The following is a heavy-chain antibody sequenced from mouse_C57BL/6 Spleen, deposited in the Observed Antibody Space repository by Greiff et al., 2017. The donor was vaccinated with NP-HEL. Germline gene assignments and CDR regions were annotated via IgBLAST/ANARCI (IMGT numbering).Heavy chain of an antibody. J-gene: IGHJ3*01. D-gene: IGHD2-5*01. CDR2: ISYDGSN. V-gene: IGHV3-6*01. CDR3: AMYSNYDDWFAY. CDR1: GYSITSGYY. Sequence: ESGPGLVKPSQSLSLTCSVTGYSITSGYYWNWIRQFPGNKLEWMGYISYDGSNNYNPSLKNRISITRDTSKNQFFLKLNSVTTEDTATYYCAMYSNYDDWFAYWGQGTLVTVSA.